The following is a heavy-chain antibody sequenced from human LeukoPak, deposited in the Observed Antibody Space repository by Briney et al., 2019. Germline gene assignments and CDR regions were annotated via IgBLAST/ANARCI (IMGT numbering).Heavy chain of an antibody. CDR2: IYSSGTT. D-gene: IGHD6-19*01. V-gene: IGHV4-59*08. CDR3: ARHGSGWSFDY. CDR1: GGSINTYY. J-gene: IGHJ4*02. Sequence: PSETLSLTCTVSGGSINTYYWGSIWQSPGKGLEWIGYIYSSGTTNYNPSLKSRVAMSIDTSENQFSLKLSSVTAADTALYYCARHGSGWSFDYWGRGALVTVSS.